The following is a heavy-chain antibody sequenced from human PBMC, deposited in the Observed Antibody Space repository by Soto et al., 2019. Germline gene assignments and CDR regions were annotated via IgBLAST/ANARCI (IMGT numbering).Heavy chain of an antibody. V-gene: IGHV1-69*01. CDR2: IIPIVGTG. CDR3: ARDLRAAGRPGMDV. D-gene: IGHD6-13*01. CDR1: GGSFSSYA. J-gene: IGHJ6*02. Sequence: QVQLVQSGAEVKKPGSSVKVSCKASGGSFSSYAISWVRQAPGQGLEWMGGIIPIVGTGNYAQNFQGRVTIPADESTSTAYMELSNLRSEDTAMYYCARDLRAAGRPGMDVWGQGTTVTVSS.